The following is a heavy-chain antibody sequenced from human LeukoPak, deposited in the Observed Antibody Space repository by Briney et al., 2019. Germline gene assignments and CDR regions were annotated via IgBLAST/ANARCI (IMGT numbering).Heavy chain of an antibody. CDR1: GGSFSGCY. V-gene: IGHV4-34*01. Sequence: SETLSLTCAVYGGSFSGCYWSWIRQPPGKGLEWIGEINHSGSTNYNPSLKSRVTISVDTSKNQFSLKLGSVTAADTAVYYCARLRGYCSGGSCYSLSYYFDYWGQGTLVTVSS. CDR2: INHSGST. J-gene: IGHJ4*02. D-gene: IGHD2-15*01. CDR3: ARLRGYCSGGSCYSLSYYFDY.